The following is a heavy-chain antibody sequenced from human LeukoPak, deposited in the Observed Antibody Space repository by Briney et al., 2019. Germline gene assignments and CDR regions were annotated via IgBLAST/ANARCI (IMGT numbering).Heavy chain of an antibody. Sequence: ASVKVSCKASGYTFTSYDINWVRQATGQGLEWMGWMNPNSGNTGYAQKFQGRVTMTRNTSISTAYMELSSLRSEDTAVYYCARIPMARGVPGVWGQGTLVTVSS. CDR1: GYTFTSYD. CDR2: MNPNSGNT. V-gene: IGHV1-8*01. CDR3: ARIPMARGVPGV. J-gene: IGHJ4*02. D-gene: IGHD3-10*01.